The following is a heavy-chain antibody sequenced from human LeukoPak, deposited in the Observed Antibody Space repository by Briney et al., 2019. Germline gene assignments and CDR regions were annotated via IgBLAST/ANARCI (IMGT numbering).Heavy chain of an antibody. CDR1: GFTFSSYG. J-gene: IGHJ3*02. V-gene: IGHV3-30*18. Sequence: GGSLRLSCAASGFTFSSYGMHWVRQAPGKGLEWVAVISYDGSNKYYADSVKGRFTISRDNSKNTLYLQMNSLRAEDTAVYYCAKAGLWDAFDIWGQGTMVTVSS. CDR3: AKAGLWDAFDI. CDR2: ISYDGSNK. D-gene: IGHD4/OR15-4a*01.